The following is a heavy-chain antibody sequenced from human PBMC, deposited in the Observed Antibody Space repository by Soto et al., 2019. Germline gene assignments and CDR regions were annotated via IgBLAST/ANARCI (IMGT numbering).Heavy chain of an antibody. CDR1: GGTFSSYA. CDR2: IIPIFGTA. V-gene: IGHV1-69*13. J-gene: IGHJ4*02. CDR3: ARDGSSSWYVWPSFDY. D-gene: IGHD6-13*01. Sequence: SVKVSCKASGGTFSSYAISWVRQAPGQGLEWMGGIIPIFGTANYAQKFQGRVTITADESTSTAYMELSSLRSEDTAEYYCARDGSSSWYVWPSFDYWGQGTLATVSS.